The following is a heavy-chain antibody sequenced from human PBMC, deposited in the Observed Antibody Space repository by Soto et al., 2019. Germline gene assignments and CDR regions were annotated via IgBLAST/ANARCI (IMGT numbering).Heavy chain of an antibody. CDR1: GFTFSGSA. V-gene: IGHV3-73*01. D-gene: IGHD3-10*01. J-gene: IGHJ6*03. CDR3: TRLRADYYGSGSYSLSYYYYYYMDV. CDR2: IRSKANSYAT. Sequence: GGSLRLSCAASGFTFSGSAMHWVRQASGKGLEWVGRIRSKANSYATAYAASVKGRFTISRDDSKNTAYLQMNSLKTEDTAVYYCTRLRADYYGSGSYSLSYYYYYYMDVWGKGTTVTVSS.